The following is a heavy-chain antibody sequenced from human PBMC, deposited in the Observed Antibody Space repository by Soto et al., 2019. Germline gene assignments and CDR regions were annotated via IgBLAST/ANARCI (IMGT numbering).Heavy chain of an antibody. Sequence: KTSETLFLTCAVFGASITSGGYSWSWIRQPPGQGLDWIGYIYHSGDTFYSPSLRGRVTISVDRSKNQFSLNLASVTAADTAVYYCARYLLRGVIDYWGQGSLVTVSS. J-gene: IGHJ4*02. V-gene: IGHV4-30-2*01. CDR1: GASITSGGYS. D-gene: IGHD3-10*01. CDR2: IYHSGDT. CDR3: ARYLLRGVIDY.